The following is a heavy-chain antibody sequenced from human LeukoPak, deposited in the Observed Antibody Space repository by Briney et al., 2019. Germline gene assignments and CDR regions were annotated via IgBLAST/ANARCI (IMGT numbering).Heavy chain of an antibody. CDR3: ARDGTAPGLYFDL. J-gene: IGHJ4*01. CDR2: INQNGGET. D-gene: IGHD6-13*01. CDR1: GFTFSDFW. V-gene: IGHV3-7*01. Sequence: EGSLRLSCAVSGFTFSDFWMNWVRRSPGKGLEWVASINQNGGETSYVDSVKGRFTISRDNPKNSLYLQMSSLRAEDTAVYYCARDGTAPGLYFDLWGQGTLVTVSS.